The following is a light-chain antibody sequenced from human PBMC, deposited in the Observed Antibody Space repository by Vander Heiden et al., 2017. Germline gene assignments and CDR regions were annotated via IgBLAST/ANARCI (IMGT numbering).Light chain of an antibody. CDR1: QSVSSY. CDR2: DAS. V-gene: IGKV3-11*01. J-gene: IGKJ5*01. Sequence: ILLTQSPATLSLSPGERATLSCRASQSVSSYLAWYQQKPGQAPRLLIYDASNRATGIPARFSGSGSGTDFTLTISSLEPEDFAVYYGQPSSNWTINFGQGTRLEIK. CDR3: QPSSNWTIN.